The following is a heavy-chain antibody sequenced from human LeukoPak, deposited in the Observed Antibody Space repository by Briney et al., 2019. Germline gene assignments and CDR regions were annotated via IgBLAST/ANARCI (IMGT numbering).Heavy chain of an antibody. CDR1: GFTFSHFG. D-gene: IGHD2-21*02. V-gene: IGHV3-30*18. CDR2: ISYDGSNK. CDR3: AKDLGGRAYCGGDCYGFDY. Sequence: PGASLRLSCAASGFTFSHFGMHWVRQAPGKGLEWVAVISYDGSNKYYADSVKGRFTISRDNSKNTLYLQMNSLRAEDTAVYYCAKDLGGRAYCGGDCYGFDYWGQGTLVTVSS. J-gene: IGHJ4*02.